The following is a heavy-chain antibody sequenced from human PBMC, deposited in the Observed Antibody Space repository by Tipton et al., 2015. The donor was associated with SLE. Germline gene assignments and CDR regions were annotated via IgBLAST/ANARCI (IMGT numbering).Heavy chain of an antibody. V-gene: IGHV4-34*01. CDR3: ARAGRQEGLDY. CDR1: GGSFSGYY. CDR2: INHSGST. J-gene: IGHJ4*02. Sequence: TLSLTCAVYGGSFSGYYWSWIRQPPGKGLEWIGEINHSGSTNYNPSLKSRVTISVDTSKNQFSLKLSSVTAADTAVYYCARAGRQEGLDYWGQGTLVTVSS.